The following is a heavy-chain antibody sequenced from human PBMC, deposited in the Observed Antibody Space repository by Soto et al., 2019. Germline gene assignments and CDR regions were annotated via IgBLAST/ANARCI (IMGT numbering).Heavy chain of an antibody. Sequence: ASVKVSCKASGYSFTGYYIHWVRQAPGQGLEWMGWISPNSGGTNYAQKFQGRVTMTRDTSTSTAYMELSSLRSDDTAVHYCARDPLRYFDWPTPLRWFDLWGQGTLVTVSS. CDR1: GYSFTGYY. V-gene: IGHV1-2*02. J-gene: IGHJ5*02. D-gene: IGHD3-9*01. CDR3: ARDPLRYFDWPTPLRWFDL. CDR2: ISPNSGGT.